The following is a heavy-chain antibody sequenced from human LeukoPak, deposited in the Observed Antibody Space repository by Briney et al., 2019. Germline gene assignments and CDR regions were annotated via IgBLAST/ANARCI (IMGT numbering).Heavy chain of an antibody. J-gene: IGHJ6*02. V-gene: IGHV4-34*01. CDR1: GGSFSGYY. Sequence: SETLSLTCAVYGGSFSGYYWSWIRQPPGKGLEWIGEINHSGSTNYNPSLKSRVTISVDTSKNQFSLKLSSVTAADTAVYYCARGFGMDYGDLGYYYYGMDVWGQGTTVTVSS. CDR2: INHSGST. CDR3: ARGFGMDYGDLGYYYYGMDV. D-gene: IGHD4-17*01.